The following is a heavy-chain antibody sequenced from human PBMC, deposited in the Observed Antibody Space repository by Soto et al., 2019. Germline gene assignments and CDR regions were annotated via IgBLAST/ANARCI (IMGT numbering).Heavy chain of an antibody. J-gene: IGHJ4*02. CDR2: IRSKAYGGTT. V-gene: IGHV3-49*04. D-gene: IGHD3-3*01. CDR1: GFTFGDYA. CDR3: TREGVDFWSGSNRKLEYYFDY. Sequence: GGSLRLSCTASGFTFGDYAMSWVRQAPGKGLEWVGFIRSKAYGGTTEYAASVKGRVTIARDDSKSIAYLQMNSLKTEDTAVYYCTREGVDFWSGSNRKLEYYFDYWGQGTLVTVSS.